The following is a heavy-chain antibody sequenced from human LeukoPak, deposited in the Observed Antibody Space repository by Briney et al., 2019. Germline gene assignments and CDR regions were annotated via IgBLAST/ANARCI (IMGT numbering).Heavy chain of an antibody. Sequence: ASVKVSCKASGYTFTSYYMHWVRQAPGQGLEWMGIINPSGGRTSYAQKFQGRVTITADESTSTAYMELSSLRSEDTAVYYCARLGDYYDSSGYYGYVDYWGQGTLVTVSS. J-gene: IGHJ4*02. CDR1: GYTFTSYY. CDR2: INPSGGRT. CDR3: ARLGDYYDSSGYYGYVDY. D-gene: IGHD3-22*01. V-gene: IGHV1-46*01.